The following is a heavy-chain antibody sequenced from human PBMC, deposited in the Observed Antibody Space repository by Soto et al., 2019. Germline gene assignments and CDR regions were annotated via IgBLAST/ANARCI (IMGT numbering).Heavy chain of an antibody. Sequence: EVQLLESGGGLVQPGGSLRLSCAASGFTFTTYTMSWVRQAPGKGLEWVSAITGSGGSTYYADSVKGRFTISRDNSKNTLYLQMTSLRAEDTAVYYCAKNSAATIRVGFDYWGQGTLVTVSS. CDR2: ITGSGGST. D-gene: IGHD5-12*01. V-gene: IGHV3-23*01. CDR3: AKNSAATIRVGFDY. J-gene: IGHJ4*02. CDR1: GFTFTTYT.